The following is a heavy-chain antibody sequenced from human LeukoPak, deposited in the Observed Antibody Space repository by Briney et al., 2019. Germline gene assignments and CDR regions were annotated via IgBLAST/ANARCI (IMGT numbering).Heavy chain of an antibody. CDR1: GFTFSNYG. V-gene: IGHV3-30*02. Sequence: GGSLRLSCAASGFTFSNYGMHWVRQAPGKGLECVAFIRLDGSNKYYADSVKGRFTISRDNSKNTLYLQMNSLRAEDTAVYYCAKDRQWELRDYFDYWGQGTLVTVSS. CDR3: AKDRQWELRDYFDY. J-gene: IGHJ4*02. CDR2: IRLDGSNK. D-gene: IGHD1-26*01.